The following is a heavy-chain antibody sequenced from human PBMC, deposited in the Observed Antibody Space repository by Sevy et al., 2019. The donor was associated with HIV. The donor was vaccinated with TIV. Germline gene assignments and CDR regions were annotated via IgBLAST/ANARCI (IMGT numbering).Heavy chain of an antibody. J-gene: IGHJ6*02. D-gene: IGHD3-3*01. CDR1: GFTFSDYY. V-gene: IGHV3-11*01. Sequence: GGSLRLSCAASGFTFSDYYMSWIRQAPGKGLEWVSYISSSGSTIYYADSVKGRFTISRDNAKNLLYLQMNSLRAEDTAVYYFARGALRFLEWFQNGMDVWGQGTTVTVSS. CDR2: ISSSGSTI. CDR3: ARGALRFLEWFQNGMDV.